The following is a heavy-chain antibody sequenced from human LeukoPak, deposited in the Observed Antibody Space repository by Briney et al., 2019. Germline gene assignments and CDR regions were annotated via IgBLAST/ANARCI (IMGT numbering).Heavy chain of an antibody. D-gene: IGHD2-2*01. CDR2: INWNCGST. Sequence: GGSLRLSCAASGFTFDDYGMSWVRHAPGKGLEGVSGINWNCGSTDYADSVKGRFTISRDNAKNSLYLQMNSLRAEDTAVYYCARPYCASTSCPTFEYWGQGTLVTVSS. J-gene: IGHJ4*02. V-gene: IGHV3-20*04. CDR1: GFTFDDYG. CDR3: ARPYCASTSCPTFEY.